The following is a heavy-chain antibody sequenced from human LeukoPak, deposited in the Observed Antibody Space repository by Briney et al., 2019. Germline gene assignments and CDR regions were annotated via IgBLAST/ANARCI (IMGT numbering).Heavy chain of an antibody. D-gene: IGHD6-13*01. CDR3: ASQYTSSRIFDD. Sequence: GGSLRLSCAASGFTSSSYSMNWVRQAPGKGLEWVSSISSSSTYIYYADSVKGRFTVSRDNAKNSLYLQMNSLRAEDTAVYFCASQYTSSRIFDDWGQGTLVTVSS. J-gene: IGHJ4*02. CDR2: ISSSSTYI. CDR1: GFTSSSYS. V-gene: IGHV3-21*01.